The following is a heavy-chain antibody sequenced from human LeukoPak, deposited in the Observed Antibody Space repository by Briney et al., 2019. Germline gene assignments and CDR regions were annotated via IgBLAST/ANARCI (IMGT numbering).Heavy chain of an antibody. V-gene: IGHV1-2*02. CDR3: ARAIAAALLEYFDY. J-gene: IGHJ4*02. Sequence: GASVKVSCKASGYTFTGYYMHWVRQAPGQGLEWMGWINPNSGGTNYAQKFQGRVTMTRDTSISTAYMELSRLRSDDTAVYYCARAIAAALLEYFDYWGQGTLVTVSS. CDR2: INPNSGGT. D-gene: IGHD6-13*01. CDR1: GYTFTGYY.